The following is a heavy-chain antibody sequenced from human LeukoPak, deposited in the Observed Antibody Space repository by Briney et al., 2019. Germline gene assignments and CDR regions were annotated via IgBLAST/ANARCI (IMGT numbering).Heavy chain of an antibody. CDR2: MNPNSGNT. CDR1: GYTFTSYD. CDR3: ARGRGKIHYYYGMDV. Sequence: GASVKVSCKASGYTFTSYDITWVRQATGQGLEWMGWMNPNSGNTGYAQKFQGRVTMTRNTSISTAYMELSSLRSEDTAVYYCARGRGKIHYYYGMDVWGQGITVTVSS. J-gene: IGHJ6*02. D-gene: IGHD3-16*01. V-gene: IGHV1-8*01.